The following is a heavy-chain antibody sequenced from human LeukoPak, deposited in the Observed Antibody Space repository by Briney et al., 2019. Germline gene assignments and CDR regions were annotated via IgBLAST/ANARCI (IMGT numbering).Heavy chain of an antibody. V-gene: IGHV1-18*01. CDR2: ISAYNGNT. CDR1: GYTFTSYG. Sequence: ASVKVSCKASGYTFTSYGISWVRQAPGQGLEWMGWISAYNGNTNYAQKLQGRVTTTTDTSTSTAYMELRSLRSDDTAVYYCARMGYCSSTSCYNYYYYYMDVWGKGTTVTVSS. CDR3: ARMGYCSSTSCYNYYYYYMDV. D-gene: IGHD2-2*02. J-gene: IGHJ6*03.